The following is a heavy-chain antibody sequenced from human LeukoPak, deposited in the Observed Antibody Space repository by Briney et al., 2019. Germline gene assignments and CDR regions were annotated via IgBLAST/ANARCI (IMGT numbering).Heavy chain of an antibody. J-gene: IGHJ5*02. V-gene: IGHV4-61*01. CDR1: GGSISSGSYY. CDR3: ARDPGRETGWFDP. Sequence: SQTLSLTCTVSGGSISSGSYYWSWIRQPPGKGLEWIGYIYYSGSTNYNPSLKSRVTISVDTSKNQFSLKLSSVTAADTAVYYCARDPGRETGWFDPWGQGTLVTVSS. D-gene: IGHD1-26*01. CDR2: IYYSGST.